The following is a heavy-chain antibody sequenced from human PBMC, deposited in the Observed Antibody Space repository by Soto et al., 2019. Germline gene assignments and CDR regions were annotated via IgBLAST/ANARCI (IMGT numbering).Heavy chain of an antibody. CDR2: IFSNDEK. V-gene: IGHV2-26*01. D-gene: IGHD3-3*01. Sequence: ESGPTLVNPTETLTLTCTFSGFSLGNARMGVSWIRQPPGKALEWLAHIFSNDEKSYSTSLKSRLTISKDTSKSQVVLTMTNMDPVDTATYYCARILTIFGNYYFDYWGQGTLVTVSS. J-gene: IGHJ4*02. CDR3: ARILTIFGNYYFDY. CDR1: GFSLGNARMG.